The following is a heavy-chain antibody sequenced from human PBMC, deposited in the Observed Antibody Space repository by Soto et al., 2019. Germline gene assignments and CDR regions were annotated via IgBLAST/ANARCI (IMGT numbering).Heavy chain of an antibody. D-gene: IGHD2-2*01. CDR3: AQDPEGYCSSTRCYTYHGLDV. V-gene: IGHV3-30*18. CDR1: GFTFSSYV. J-gene: IGHJ6*02. Sequence: QVHLVESGGGVVQPGRSLRLSCAASGFTFSSYVMHWVRQAPGKGLEWVAVISYDGSYKYDADSVKGRFTISRDNSKHTLYLPMSSLRVEDKAVYYRAQDPEGYCSSTRCYTYHGLDVWGQGTTVTVAS. CDR2: ISYDGSYK.